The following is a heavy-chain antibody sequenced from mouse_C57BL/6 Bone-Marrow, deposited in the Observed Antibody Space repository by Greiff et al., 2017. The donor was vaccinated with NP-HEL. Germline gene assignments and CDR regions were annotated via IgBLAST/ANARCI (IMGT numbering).Heavy chain of an antibody. V-gene: IGHV10-1*01. CDR3: VRQGYDGYYLDY. Sequence: EVQGVESGGGLVQPKGSLKLSCAASGFSFNTYAMNWVRQAPGKGLEWVARIRSKSNNYATYYADSLKDRFTISRDGSESMLYLQMNNLKTEDTAMYYCVRQGYDGYYLDYWGQGTTLTVSS. D-gene: IGHD2-3*01. J-gene: IGHJ2*01. CDR1: GFSFNTYA. CDR2: IRSKSNNYAT.